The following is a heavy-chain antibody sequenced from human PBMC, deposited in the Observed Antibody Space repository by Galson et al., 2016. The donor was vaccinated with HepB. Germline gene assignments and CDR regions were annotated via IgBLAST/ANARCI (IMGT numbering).Heavy chain of an antibody. V-gene: IGHV3-9*01. CDR2: ISWNSGSI. J-gene: IGHJ4*02. CDR3: AKARGSSWLDYTAYFDF. D-gene: IGHD6-13*01. CDR1: GFTFDDYA. Sequence: SLRLSCAASGFTFDDYAMHWVRQAPGKGLEWVSGISWNSGSIGYADSVKGRFTISRDNAKNSLYLQMNSLRAEDTALYYCAKARGSSWLDYTAYFDFWGQGILVTVSS.